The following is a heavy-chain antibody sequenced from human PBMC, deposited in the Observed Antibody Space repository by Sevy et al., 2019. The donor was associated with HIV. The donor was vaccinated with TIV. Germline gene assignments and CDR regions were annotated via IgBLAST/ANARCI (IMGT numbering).Heavy chain of an antibody. Sequence: GGSLRLSCAVSGFTFRSYWMSWVRQAPGKGLEWVANIKQDGSEKYYVDSVKGRFTISRDNAKNSLYLQMNSLRAEDTAVYYCARSTYDYIWGSYRYYYYYGMDVWGQGTTVTVSS. J-gene: IGHJ6*02. D-gene: IGHD3-16*02. V-gene: IGHV3-7*03. CDR3: ARSTYDYIWGSYRYYYYYGMDV. CDR1: GFTFRSYW. CDR2: IKQDGSEK.